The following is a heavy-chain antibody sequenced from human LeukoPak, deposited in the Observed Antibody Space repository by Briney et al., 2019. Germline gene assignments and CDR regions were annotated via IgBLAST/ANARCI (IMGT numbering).Heavy chain of an antibody. V-gene: IGHV3-72*01. D-gene: IGHD3-10*01. CDR1: GFTFSDHY. Sequence: GGSLRLSCAASGFTFSDHYMDWVRQAPGKGLEWVGRTRNKANSYTTEYAASVKGRFTISRDDSKNSLYLQMNSLKTEDTAVYYCARGWELAPTYYFDYWGQGTLVTVSS. J-gene: IGHJ4*02. CDR3: ARGWELAPTYYFDY. CDR2: TRNKANSYTT.